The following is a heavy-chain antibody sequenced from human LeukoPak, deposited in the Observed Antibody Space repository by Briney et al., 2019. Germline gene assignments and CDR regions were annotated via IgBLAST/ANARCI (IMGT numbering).Heavy chain of an antibody. Sequence: GVLRLSCAASGFTFSSYAMHWVRQAPGKGLEWVGFIRSKAYGETADYAASVKGRFTISRDDSKAIAYLQMNSLKTEDTAVYHCTRDRGAYNLYDYWGQGTLVTVSS. CDR1: GFTFSSYA. J-gene: IGHJ4*02. CDR2: IRSKAYGETA. D-gene: IGHD1-1*01. CDR3: TRDRGAYNLYDY. V-gene: IGHV3-49*04.